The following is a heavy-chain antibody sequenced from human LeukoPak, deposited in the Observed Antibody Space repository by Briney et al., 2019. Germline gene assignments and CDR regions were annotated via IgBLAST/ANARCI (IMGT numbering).Heavy chain of an antibody. Sequence: SETLSLTCTVSGGSISSGSYYWSWIRQPAGKGLEWIGRIYTSGSTNYNPSLKSRVTISVDTSKNQFSLKLSSVTAADTAVYYCARRSLDVWFGEPEDAFDIWGQGTMVTVSS. V-gene: IGHV4-61*02. CDR2: IYTSGST. CDR1: GGSISSGSYY. D-gene: IGHD3-10*01. CDR3: ARRSLDVWFGEPEDAFDI. J-gene: IGHJ3*02.